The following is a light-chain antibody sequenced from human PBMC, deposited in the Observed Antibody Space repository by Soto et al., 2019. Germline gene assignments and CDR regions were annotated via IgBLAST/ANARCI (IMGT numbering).Light chain of an antibody. CDR3: QQYNNWAFS. J-gene: IGKJ3*01. CDR2: GAS. V-gene: IGKV3-15*01. CDR1: QSVSSN. Sequence: EIVITHSPPTLSVSPGERATLSCRASQSVSSNLAWYQQKPGQAPRLLIYGASTRATGIPARFSGSGSGIESTLTISSLQSEDFAVYYCQQYNNWAFSFGPGTKVDIK.